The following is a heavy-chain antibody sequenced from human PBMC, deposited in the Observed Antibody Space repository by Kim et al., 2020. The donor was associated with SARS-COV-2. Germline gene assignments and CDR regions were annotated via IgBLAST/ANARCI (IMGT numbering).Heavy chain of an antibody. D-gene: IGHD3-10*01. Sequence: SETLSLTCAVYGGSFSGYYWSWIRQPPGKGLEWIGEINHSGSTNYNPSLKSRVTISVDTSKNQFSLKLSSVTAADTAVYYCARRTVRGVRNWYFDLWGRGTLVTVSS. CDR1: GGSFSGYY. J-gene: IGHJ2*01. CDR3: ARRTVRGVRNWYFDL. V-gene: IGHV4-34*01. CDR2: INHSGST.